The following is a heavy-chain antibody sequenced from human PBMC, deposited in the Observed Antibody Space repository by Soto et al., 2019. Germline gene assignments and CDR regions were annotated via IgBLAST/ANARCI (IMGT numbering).Heavy chain of an antibody. D-gene: IGHD1-26*01. CDR1: GGSISSYY. CDR2: IYYSGST. J-gene: IGHJ4*02. V-gene: IGHV4-59*08. Sequence: QVQLQESGPGLVKPSETLSLTCTVSGGSISSYYWSWIRQPPGKGLEWIGYIYYSGSTNYNPSLKIRVTISVDTSKNQFTLKLSSVTAEDTAVYYCARQAYSGSYSRGRFDYWGQGTLVTVSS. CDR3: ARQAYSGSYSRGRFDY.